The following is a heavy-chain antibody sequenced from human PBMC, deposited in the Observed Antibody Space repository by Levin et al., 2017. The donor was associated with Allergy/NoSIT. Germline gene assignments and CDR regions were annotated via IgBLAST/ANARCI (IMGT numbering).Heavy chain of an antibody. D-gene: IGHD3-10*01. CDR3: AAKPGMVQGVTATYYYYMDV. CDR2: IIPIFGTA. CDR1: GGTFSSYA. J-gene: IGHJ6*03. V-gene: IGHV1-69*06. Sequence: GASVKVSCKASGGTFSSYAISWVRQAPGQGLEWMGGIIPIFGTANYAQKFQGRVTITADKSTSTAYMELSSLRSEDTAVYYCAAKPGMVQGVTATYYYYMDVWGKGTTVTVSS.